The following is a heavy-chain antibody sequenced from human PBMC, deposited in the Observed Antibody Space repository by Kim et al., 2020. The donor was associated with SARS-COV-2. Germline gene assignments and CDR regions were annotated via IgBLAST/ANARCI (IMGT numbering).Heavy chain of an antibody. CDR3: ASGWWDYGGNLGGRSIDY. D-gene: IGHD4-17*01. J-gene: IGHJ4*02. CDR1: GFTFSSYA. V-gene: IGHV3-30*04. Sequence: GGSLRLSCAASGFTFSSYAMHWVRQAPGKGLEWVAVISYDGSNKYYADSVKGRFTISRDNSKNTLYLQMNSLRAEDTALYYCASGWWDYGGNLGGRSIDYWGQGTLVTVSS. CDR2: ISYDGSNK.